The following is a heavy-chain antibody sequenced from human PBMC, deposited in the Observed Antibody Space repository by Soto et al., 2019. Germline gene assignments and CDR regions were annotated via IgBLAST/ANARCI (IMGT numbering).Heavy chain of an antibody. Sequence: QVQLQQWGAGLLKPSETLSLTCAVYGGSVSSSNNYYWSWIRQPPGKGLEWIGEMSHSGGTHFNPSLKSRGTITVDTSKNQSSLTMRSVTAADTALYYCARVERGTATTVVDAFDIWGRGTMVTVSS. V-gene: IGHV4-34*01. CDR3: ARVERGTATTVVDAFDI. CDR2: MSHSGGT. CDR1: GGSVSSSNNYY. D-gene: IGHD1-1*01. J-gene: IGHJ3*02.